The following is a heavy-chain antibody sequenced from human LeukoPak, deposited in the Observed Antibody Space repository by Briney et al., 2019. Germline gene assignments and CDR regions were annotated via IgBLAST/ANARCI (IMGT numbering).Heavy chain of an antibody. Sequence: ASVKVSCKASGGSFNSYAISWVRQAPGQGLEWMGGIIPIFGTANYAQKSQGRVTITADKSTNTAYMELSSLRSEDTAVYYCARSQPLAYFDLWGRGTLVTVSS. CDR1: GGSFNSYA. V-gene: IGHV1-69*06. J-gene: IGHJ2*01. CDR2: IIPIFGTA. CDR3: ARSQPLAYFDL.